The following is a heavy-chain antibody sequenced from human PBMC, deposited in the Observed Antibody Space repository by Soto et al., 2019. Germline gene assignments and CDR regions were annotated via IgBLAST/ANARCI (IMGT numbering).Heavy chain of an antibody. Sequence: SQTLSLTCAISGDSVSSNSAAWNWIRQSPSRGLEWLGRTYYRSKWYNDYAVSVKSRITINPDTSKNQFSLQLNSVTPEDTAVYYCAREDIVVVPAAIYYYGMDGWGQGTTVPVSS. D-gene: IGHD2-2*01. J-gene: IGHJ6*02. CDR1: GDSVSSNSAA. V-gene: IGHV6-1*01. CDR2: TYYRSKWYN. CDR3: AREDIVVVPAAIYYYGMDG.